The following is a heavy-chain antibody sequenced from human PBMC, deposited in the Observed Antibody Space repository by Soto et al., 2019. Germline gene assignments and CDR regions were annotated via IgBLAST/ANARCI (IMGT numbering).Heavy chain of an antibody. CDR1: GYSITNGYY. D-gene: IGHD1-1*01. CDR2: IYHSGNT. J-gene: IGHJ4*01. CDR3: ARVKFHDRGSFHN. V-gene: IGHV4-38-2*01. Sequence: SETLSLTCAVSGYSITNGYYWGWVRQPPGKGLEWIGSIYHSGNTYYNPSLKSRVTISLDTSKNQFSLKLTSVTAADTAMYYCARVKFHDRGSFHNWGPSTLVTFSS.